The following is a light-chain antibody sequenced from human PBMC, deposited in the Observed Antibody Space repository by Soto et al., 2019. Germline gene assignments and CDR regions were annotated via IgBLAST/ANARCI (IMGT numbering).Light chain of an antibody. J-gene: IGKJ2*01. V-gene: IGKV3-15*01. CDR2: DAS. Sequence: DIVMTHSPATLALSPGAGATLSCRASQTIDTTLAWYQRKPGQAPRLLIYDASTRATGVPARFSGSGSGTDFTLTISSLQSEDFAVYYCQRYNYWPYTFGQGTKVDIK. CDR3: QRYNYWPYT. CDR1: QTIDTT.